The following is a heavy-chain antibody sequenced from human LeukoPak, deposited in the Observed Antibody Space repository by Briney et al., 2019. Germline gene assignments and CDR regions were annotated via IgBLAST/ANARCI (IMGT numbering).Heavy chain of an antibody. V-gene: IGHV3-21*01. D-gene: IGHD1-26*01. CDR1: GFTFSSYN. CDR3: ARQIVGATGLDY. Sequence: GGSLRLSCAASGFTFSSYNMNWVRQAPGKGLEWVSSISSGSSYIYYADSVKGRFTISRDNAKDSLYLQMNSLRAEDTAVYYCARQIVGATGLDYWGQGTLVTVSS. CDR2: ISSGSSYI. J-gene: IGHJ4*02.